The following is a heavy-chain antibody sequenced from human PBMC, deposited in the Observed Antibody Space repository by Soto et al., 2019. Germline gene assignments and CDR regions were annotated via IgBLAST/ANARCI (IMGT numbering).Heavy chain of an antibody. V-gene: IGHV4-4*07. CDR3: ARRGDGSGSLDY. D-gene: IGHD3-10*01. CDR2: IYTSGST. CDR1: GGSISSYY. Sequence: QVQLQESGPGLVKPSETLSLTCTVSGGSISSYYWSWIRQPAGKGLEWIGRIYTSGSTNYNPSLKSRVTISVDKSKNQFSLKMSSLTAADTAVYYCARRGDGSGSLDYWGQGPLVTVFS. J-gene: IGHJ4*02.